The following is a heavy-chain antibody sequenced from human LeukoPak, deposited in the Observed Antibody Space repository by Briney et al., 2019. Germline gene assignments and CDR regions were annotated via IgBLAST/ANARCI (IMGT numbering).Heavy chain of an antibody. V-gene: IGHV5-51*01. CDR3: ARPYCSSTSCNDAFDI. J-gene: IGHJ3*02. CDR1: GYSFTSYW. Sequence: GESLKISCKGSGYSFTSYWIGWVRQMPAKGLGWRGIIYPVYSDTSYSPSFQGQVTNSADNSTSTADLQWSSLTASDTAMYYCARPYCSSTSCNDAFDIWGQGTMVTVSS. D-gene: IGHD2-2*01. CDR2: IYPVYSDT.